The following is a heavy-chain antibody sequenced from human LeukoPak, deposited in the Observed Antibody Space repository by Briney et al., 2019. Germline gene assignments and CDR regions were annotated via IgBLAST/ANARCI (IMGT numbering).Heavy chain of an antibody. J-gene: IGHJ4*02. V-gene: IGHV3-53*01. CDR3: ARDWGYCSGTSCHVFDY. CDR1: GFTVSSNY. CDR2: IYDGGST. D-gene: IGHD2-2*01. Sequence: GGSLRLSCAVSGFTVSSNYTSWVRQAPGKGLEWVSVIYDGGSTDYAESVKGRFTISRDNSKNTLYLQMNSLRAEDTAVYYCARDWGYCSGTSCHVFDYWGQGTLVTVSS.